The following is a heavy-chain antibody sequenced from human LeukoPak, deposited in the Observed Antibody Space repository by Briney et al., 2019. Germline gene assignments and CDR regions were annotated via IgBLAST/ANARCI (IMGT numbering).Heavy chain of an antibody. CDR2: ISSSSSTI. J-gene: IGHJ4*02. V-gene: IGHV3-48*01. CDR1: GFTFSSYS. Sequence: GGSLRLSCAASGFTFSSYSMNWVRQAPGKGLEWVSYISSSSSTIYYADSVKGRFTISRDNAKNSLYLQMNSLRAEDTAVYYCARSYYYDSSGYYDFGYWGQGTLVTVSS. D-gene: IGHD3-22*01. CDR3: ARSYYYDSSGYYDFGY.